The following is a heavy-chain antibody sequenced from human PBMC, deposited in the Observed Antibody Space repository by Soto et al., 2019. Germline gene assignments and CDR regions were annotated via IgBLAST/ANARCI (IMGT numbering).Heavy chain of an antibody. V-gene: IGHV4-30-4*01. CDR2: IYYSGST. Sequence: QVQLQESGPGLVKPSQTLSLTCTVSGGSISSGDYYWSWIRQPPGKGLEWIGYIYYSGSTYYNPSLKSRVTISVDTSKNQFSLNLNSVTAADTAVYYCAKSDYCSGGGCSLWLDPWGQGTLVTVSS. CDR1: GGSISSGDYY. J-gene: IGHJ5*02. CDR3: AKSDYCSGGGCSLWLDP. D-gene: IGHD2-15*01.